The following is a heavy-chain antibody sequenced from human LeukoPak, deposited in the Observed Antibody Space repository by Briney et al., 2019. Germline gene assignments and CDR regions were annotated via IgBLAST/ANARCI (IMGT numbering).Heavy chain of an antibody. J-gene: IGHJ6*02. V-gene: IGHV3-53*01. CDR2: FYGGGRT. CDR1: GFTVSSNY. CDR3: ARAGWLRFTTTEELDLDV. D-gene: IGHD5-12*01. Sequence: GGSLRLSCAASGFTVSSNYMSWVRQAPGKGLEWVSVFYGGGRTYYADSVKGPFTISRDNFKNTLYLQMNSVRPEDTAVYYCARAGWLRFTTTEELDLDVWGQGTTVTVSS.